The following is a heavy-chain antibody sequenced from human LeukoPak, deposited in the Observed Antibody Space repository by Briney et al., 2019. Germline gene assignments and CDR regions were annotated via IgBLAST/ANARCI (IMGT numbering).Heavy chain of an antibody. Sequence: SQTLSLTCAVSGGSTSSGGYSWSWIRQPPGKGLEWIGYIYHSGSTYYNPSLKSRVTISVDRSKNQFSLKLSSVTAADTAVYYCARDWGIAAAGPLFDYWGQGTLVTVSS. CDR2: IYHSGST. D-gene: IGHD6-13*01. V-gene: IGHV4-30-2*01. CDR3: ARDWGIAAAGPLFDY. CDR1: GGSTSSGGYS. J-gene: IGHJ4*02.